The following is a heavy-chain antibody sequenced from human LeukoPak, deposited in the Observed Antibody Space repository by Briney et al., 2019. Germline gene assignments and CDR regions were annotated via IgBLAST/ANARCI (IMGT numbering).Heavy chain of an antibody. J-gene: IGHJ4*02. CDR1: GGSMSRYY. Sequence: PSETLSLTCSVSGGSMSRYYWSWIRQPPGKGLEWIGYIYYSGSTNYNPSLKGRVTISVDTSKKEFSLKLSSVTAADTAVYFCARLEYSSGWYVYWGQGTLVTVSS. D-gene: IGHD6-19*01. V-gene: IGHV4-59*01. CDR3: ARLEYSSGWYVY. CDR2: IYYSGST.